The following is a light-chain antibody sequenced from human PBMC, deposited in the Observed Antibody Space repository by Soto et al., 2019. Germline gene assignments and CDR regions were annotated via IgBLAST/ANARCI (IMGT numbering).Light chain of an antibody. CDR2: WAS. Sequence: DIVMAQSPDSLAVSLGERATINCKSSQTVLYSPNNRNYLAWYQLKAGQPPKLLISWASTRESGVPDRFSGSGSGTDFTLTISSLQAEDVAVYYCQQYYSTLLTFGGGTKVEIK. CDR1: QTVLYSPNNRNY. J-gene: IGKJ4*01. CDR3: QQYYSTLLT. V-gene: IGKV4-1*01.